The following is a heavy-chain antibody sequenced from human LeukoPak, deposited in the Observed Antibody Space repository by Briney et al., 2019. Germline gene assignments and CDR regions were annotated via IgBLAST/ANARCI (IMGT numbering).Heavy chain of an antibody. V-gene: IGHV3-30-3*01. CDR2: ISYGGSNK. CDR1: GFTFSSYA. Sequence: GGSPRLSCAASGFTFSSYAMHWVRQAPGKGLEWVAVISYGGSNKYYADSVKGRFTISRDDSKNTLYLQMNSLRAEDTAVYYCARDKWSTMVRGALDYWGQGTLVTVSS. CDR3: ARDKWSTMVRGALDY. D-gene: IGHD3-10*01. J-gene: IGHJ4*02.